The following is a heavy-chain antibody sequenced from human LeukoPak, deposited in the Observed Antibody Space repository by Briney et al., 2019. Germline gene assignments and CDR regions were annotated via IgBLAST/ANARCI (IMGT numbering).Heavy chain of an antibody. J-gene: IGHJ5*02. Sequence: SETLSLTCTVSGGSINFGPYHWTWIRQRPGKGLEWIGYIHYSGDTSYNASLKSRVAMSMDTSKNQFSLKLNSLTAADTAVYYCARVGFLEWAPTAWFDPWGQGTLVTVSS. CDR2: IHYSGDT. D-gene: IGHD3-3*01. V-gene: IGHV4-31*03. CDR1: GGSINFGPYH. CDR3: ARVGFLEWAPTAWFDP.